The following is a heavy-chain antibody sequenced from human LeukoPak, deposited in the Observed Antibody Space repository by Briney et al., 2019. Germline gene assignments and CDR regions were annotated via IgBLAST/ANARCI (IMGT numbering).Heavy chain of an antibody. V-gene: IGHV1-24*01. D-gene: IGHD6-13*01. CDR3: ARAGFGKQQLVFGFDP. J-gene: IGHJ5*02. Sequence: ASVKVSCKVSGYTLTELSMHWVRQAPGKGLEWMGGFDPEDGETIYAQKLQGRVTMTTDTSTSTAYMELRSLRSDDTAVYYCARAGFGKQQLVFGFDPWGQGTLVTVSS. CDR2: FDPEDGET. CDR1: GYTLTELS.